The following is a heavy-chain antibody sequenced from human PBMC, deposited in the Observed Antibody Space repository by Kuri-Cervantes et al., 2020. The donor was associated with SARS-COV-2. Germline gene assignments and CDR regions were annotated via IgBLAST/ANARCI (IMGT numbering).Heavy chain of an antibody. CDR3: AKLSNWDDAFDI. CDR1: GFTFSSYA. J-gene: IGHJ3*02. CDR2: ISGSGGST. V-gene: IGHV3-23*01. D-gene: IGHD1-1*01. Sequence: LSLTCAASGFTFSSYAMSWVRQAPGKGLEWVSAISGSGGSTYYADSVKGRFTISRDNSKNTLYLQMNSLRAEDTAVYYCAKLSNWDDAFDIWGQGTMVTVSS.